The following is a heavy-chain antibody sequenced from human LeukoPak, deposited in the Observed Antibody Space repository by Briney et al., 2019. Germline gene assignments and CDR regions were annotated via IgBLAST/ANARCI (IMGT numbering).Heavy chain of an antibody. J-gene: IGHJ4*02. CDR3: ARLLGYCSSTSCYTNDY. D-gene: IGHD2-2*02. V-gene: IGHV1-2*06. CDR1: GYTFTGYY. Sequence: ASVKVSCEASGYTFTGYYIHWVRQAPGQGLEWMGRINPNNGGTNYAQKFQGRVTMTRDMSMSTAYMELRSLRSDDTAVYYCARLLGYCSSTSCYTNDYWGQGTLVTVSS. CDR2: INPNNGGT.